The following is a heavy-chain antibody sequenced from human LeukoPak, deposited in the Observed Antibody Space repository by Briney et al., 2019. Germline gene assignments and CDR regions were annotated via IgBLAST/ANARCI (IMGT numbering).Heavy chain of an antibody. CDR2: IYTSGST. CDR1: GGSIGSYY. CDR3: ASLSYYYDSSGYYSEY. V-gene: IGHV4-4*07. Sequence: SETLSLTCAVSGGSIGSYYWSWIRQPAGKGLEWIGRIYTSGSTNYNPSLKSRVTMSVDTSKNQFSLKLSSVTAADTAVYYCASLSYYYDSSGYYSEYWGQGTLVTVSS. D-gene: IGHD3-22*01. J-gene: IGHJ4*02.